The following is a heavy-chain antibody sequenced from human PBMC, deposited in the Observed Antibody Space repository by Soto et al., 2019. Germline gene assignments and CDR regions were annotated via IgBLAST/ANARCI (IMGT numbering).Heavy chain of an antibody. J-gene: IGHJ3*02. D-gene: IGHD3-22*01. CDR2: ISSSSSYI. CDR3: ARTMIVQRGRNAFDI. V-gene: IGHV3-21*01. Sequence: PGGSLRLSCAASGFTFSSYSMNWVRQAPGKGLEWVSSISSSSSYIYYADSVKGRFTISRDNAKNSLYLQMNSLRAEDTAVYYCARTMIVQRGRNAFDIWGQGTMVTVSS. CDR1: GFTFSSYS.